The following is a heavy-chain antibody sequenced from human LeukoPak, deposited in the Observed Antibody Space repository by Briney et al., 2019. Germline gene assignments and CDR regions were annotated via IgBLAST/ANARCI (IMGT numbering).Heavy chain of an antibody. D-gene: IGHD5-12*01. CDR3: AKDLGSGYDSEAFDI. Sequence: GGSLRLSCAAFGFTFSSYGMHWVRQAPGKGLEWVAFIRYDGSNKYYADSVKGRFTISRDNSKNTLYLQMNSLRAEDTAVYYCAKDLGSGYDSEAFDIWGQGTMVTVSS. CDR2: IRYDGSNK. CDR1: GFTFSSYG. J-gene: IGHJ3*02. V-gene: IGHV3-30*02.